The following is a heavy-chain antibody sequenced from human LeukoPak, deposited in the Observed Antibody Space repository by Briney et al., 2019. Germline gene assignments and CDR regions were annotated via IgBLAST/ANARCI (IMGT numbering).Heavy chain of an antibody. J-gene: IGHJ5*02. CDR1: GFTFSDYW. CDR2: IISDGSSV. CDR3: AKDGYDSSSPNWFDR. Sequence: GGSLRLSCIASGFTFSDYWMHWVRQAPGKGPVWVSRIISDGSSVSYVDSVKGRFIMSRDNAKNTLYLQMNSLRAEDTAIYYCAKDGYDSSSPNWFDRWGQGTLVTVSS. D-gene: IGHD6-6*01. V-gene: IGHV3-74*01.